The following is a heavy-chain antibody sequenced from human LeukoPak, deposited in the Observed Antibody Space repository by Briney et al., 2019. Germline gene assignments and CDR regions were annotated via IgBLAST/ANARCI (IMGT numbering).Heavy chain of an antibody. CDR1: GGSFSGYY. Sequence: SETLSLTCAVYGGSFSGYYWSWIRQPPGKGLEWIGEINHSGSTNYNPSLKSRVTISVDTSKSQFSLKLSSVTAADTAVYYCAWDYYDSSGYLDYWGQGTLVTVSS. V-gene: IGHV4-34*01. CDR2: INHSGST. J-gene: IGHJ4*02. CDR3: AWDYYDSSGYLDY. D-gene: IGHD3-22*01.